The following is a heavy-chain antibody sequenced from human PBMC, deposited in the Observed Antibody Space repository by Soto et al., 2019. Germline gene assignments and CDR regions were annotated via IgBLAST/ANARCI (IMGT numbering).Heavy chain of an antibody. CDR2: IFYSGFT. CDR3: AREELLPASGQYYYYGLDV. V-gene: IGHV4-31*03. D-gene: IGHD2-2*01. CDR1: GGPISSGNYF. J-gene: IGHJ6*02. Sequence: SETLSLTCTVSGGPISSGNYFWTWIRQHPGKGLEWIGYIFYSGFTSYNPSLKSRLNISVDKSKDQFSLKLSSVTAADTAVYYCAREELLPASGQYYYYGLDVWGQGTTVTVSS.